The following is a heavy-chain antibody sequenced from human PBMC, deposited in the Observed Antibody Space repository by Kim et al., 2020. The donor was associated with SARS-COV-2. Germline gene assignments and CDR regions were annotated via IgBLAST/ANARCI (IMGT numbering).Heavy chain of an antibody. CDR1: GFTFGDYA. CDR2: IRSKAYGGTT. J-gene: IGHJ4*02. Sequence: GGSLRLSCTASGFTFGDYAMSWFRQAPGKGLEWVGFIRSKAYGGTTEYAASVKGRFTISRDDSKSIAYLQMNSLKTEDTAVYYCTRTAREGIAAAAVRFDYWGQGTLVTVSS. V-gene: IGHV3-49*03. CDR3: TRTAREGIAAAAVRFDY. D-gene: IGHD6-13*01.